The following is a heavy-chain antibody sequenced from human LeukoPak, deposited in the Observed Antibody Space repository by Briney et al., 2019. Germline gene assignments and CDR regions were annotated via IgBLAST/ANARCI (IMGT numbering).Heavy chain of an antibody. CDR2: ISSSGSTI. V-gene: IGHV3-48*03. D-gene: IGHD6-13*01. J-gene: IGHJ6*03. CDR3: ARTRIEAAAGYYYYYYMDV. CDR1: GFTFSSYE. Sequence: GGSLRLSCAASGFTFSSYEMNWVRQAPGKGLEWVSYISSSGSTIYYADSVKGRFTISRDNSKNTLYLQMNSLRAEDTAVYYCARTRIEAAAGYYYYYYMDVWGKGTTVTISS.